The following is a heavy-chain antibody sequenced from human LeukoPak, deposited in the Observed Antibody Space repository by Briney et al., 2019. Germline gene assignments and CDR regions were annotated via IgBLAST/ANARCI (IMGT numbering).Heavy chain of an antibody. V-gene: IGHV4-34*01. D-gene: IGHD1-26*01. CDR3: ARGAIWYSGSYPYFDY. J-gene: IGHJ4*02. CDR1: GGSFSGYY. Sequence: SGALSLTCAVYGGSFSGYYWSWSRQPPGEGLEWMGEINDSGSTNYNPSLKSRVTISVDTSKNQFSLKLSSVPAADTAVYYCARGAIWYSGSYPYFDYWGQGTLVTVSS. CDR2: INDSGST.